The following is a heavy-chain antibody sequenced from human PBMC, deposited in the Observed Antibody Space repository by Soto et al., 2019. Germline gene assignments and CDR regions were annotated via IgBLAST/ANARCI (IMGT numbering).Heavy chain of an antibody. V-gene: IGHV1-46*01. J-gene: IGHJ4*02. D-gene: IGHD3-9*01. CDR3: ARADYDILTGSYSSQYFDY. Sequence: ASVKVSCKASGYTFTSYYMHWVRQAPGQGLEWMGIINPSGGSTSYAQKFQGRVTMTRDTSTSTVYMELSSLRSEDTAVYYCARADYDILTGSYSSQYFDYWGQGTLVTVSS. CDR2: INPSGGST. CDR1: GYTFTSYY.